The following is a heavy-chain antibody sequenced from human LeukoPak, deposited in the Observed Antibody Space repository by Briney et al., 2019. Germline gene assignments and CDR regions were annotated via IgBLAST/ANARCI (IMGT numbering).Heavy chain of an antibody. D-gene: IGHD6-19*01. CDR1: GFTFDDYA. CDR2: ISWNSGSI. CDR3: AKDRRDSSGWFVFDY. Sequence: GGSLRLSCAASGFTFDDYAMHWVRQAPGKGLEWVSGISWNSGSIGYADSVKGRFTISRDNAKNSLYLQMNSLRAEDTALYYCAKDRRDSSGWFVFDYWGQGTLVTVSS. J-gene: IGHJ4*02. V-gene: IGHV3-9*01.